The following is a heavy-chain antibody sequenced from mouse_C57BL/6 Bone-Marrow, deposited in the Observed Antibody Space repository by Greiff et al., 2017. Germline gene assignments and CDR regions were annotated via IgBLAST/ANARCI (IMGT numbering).Heavy chain of an antibody. V-gene: IGHV1-55*01. Sequence: QVQLKQPGAELVKPGASVKMSCKASGYTFTSYWITWVKQRPGQGLEWIGDIYPGSGCTNYNEKFKSKATLTVDTSSSTAYIQLSSLTSASSAVYYCARGILGLRRAYDSTMDYWGQGTSVTVAA. D-gene: IGHD2-2*01. CDR2: IYPGSGCT. CDR1: GYTFTSYW. J-gene: IGHJ4*01. CDR3: ARGILGLRRAYDSTMDY.